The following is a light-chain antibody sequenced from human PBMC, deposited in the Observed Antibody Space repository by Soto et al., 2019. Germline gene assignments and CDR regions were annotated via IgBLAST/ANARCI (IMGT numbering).Light chain of an antibody. J-gene: IGKJ1*01. Sequence: ENVLTQSPGTLSLSPGERATLSCGVSQSVSSNYLAWYQQKPGQAPRLLIYGASSRATGIPDRFSGSGSGTDFTLTISRLEPEDFAVYYCQQYGSSRAFGQGTKVDIK. CDR2: GAS. CDR3: QQYGSSRA. V-gene: IGKV3-20*01. CDR1: QSVSSNY.